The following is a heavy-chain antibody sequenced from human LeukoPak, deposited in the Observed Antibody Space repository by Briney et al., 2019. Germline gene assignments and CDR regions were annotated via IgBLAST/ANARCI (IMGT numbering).Heavy chain of an antibody. CDR3: AKFEVAHRSHYFDY. CDR1: GFAVSSNY. J-gene: IGHJ4*02. Sequence: GGSLRLSCAASGFAVSSNYMSWVRQAPGKGLEWVSAISGSGGSTYYADSVKGRFTISRDNSKNTLYLQMNSLRAEDTAVYYCAKFEVAHRSHYFDYWGQGTLVTVSS. D-gene: IGHD2-21*01. CDR2: ISGSGGST. V-gene: IGHV3-23*01.